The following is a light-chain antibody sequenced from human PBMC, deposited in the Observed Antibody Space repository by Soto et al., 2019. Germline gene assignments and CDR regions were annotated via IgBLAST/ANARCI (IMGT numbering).Light chain of an antibody. CDR2: AAS. Sequence: DIQMTQSPSSLSASVGDRVTITCRASQTISMYLNWYQQKPGKAPILLISAASSLESGVPSRFSGSRSGTEFTLTISSLQPEDSATYYCQQSCSTPPLTFGGGTKVEIK. CDR3: QQSCSTPPLT. V-gene: IGKV1-39*01. J-gene: IGKJ4*01. CDR1: QTISMY.